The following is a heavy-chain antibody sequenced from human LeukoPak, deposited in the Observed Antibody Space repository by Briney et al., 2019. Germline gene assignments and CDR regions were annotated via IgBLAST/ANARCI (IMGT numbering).Heavy chain of an antibody. D-gene: IGHD3-3*01. CDR2: IYSSGST. V-gene: IGHV4-59*08. CDR3: ARYFSGSPKRGYFYY. Sequence: SETLSLTCTVSGGSISTYYWSWIRLPAGKGLEWIGYIYSSGSTNHNPSLKSRVTISVDTSKNQFSLKLSSVTAADTAVYYCARYFSGSPKRGYFYYWGQGTLVTVSS. J-gene: IGHJ4*02. CDR1: GGSISTYY.